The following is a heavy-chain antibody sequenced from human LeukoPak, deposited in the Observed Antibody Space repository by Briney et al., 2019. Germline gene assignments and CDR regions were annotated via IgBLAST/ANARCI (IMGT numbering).Heavy chain of an antibody. Sequence: SETLSLTCAVSGFPISSGYYWHWIRQPPGKGLEWIATISHSGDTYYFPSLKSRLTISIDTSKNQFSLKLTSLTAADTAKYFCAREPVGRGAMDYWGQGTLVTVSS. V-gene: IGHV4-38-2*01. CDR1: GFPISSGYY. CDR2: ISHSGDT. J-gene: IGHJ4*02. D-gene: IGHD2-2*01. CDR3: AREPVGRGAMDY.